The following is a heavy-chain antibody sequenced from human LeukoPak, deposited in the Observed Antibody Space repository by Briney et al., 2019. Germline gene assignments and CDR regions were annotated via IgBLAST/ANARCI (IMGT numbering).Heavy chain of an antibody. Sequence: GGSLRLSCAASKFTFSTYAMTWVRQAPGKGLEWVSAISGSGNTTYYADSVKGRFTISRDNSKNTLYLQMNSLRAEDTAVYYCVSPRRGYSYGYFYWGQGTLVTVSS. CDR3: VSPRRGYSYGYFY. CDR1: KFTFSTYA. J-gene: IGHJ4*02. V-gene: IGHV3-23*01. D-gene: IGHD5-18*01. CDR2: ISGSGNTT.